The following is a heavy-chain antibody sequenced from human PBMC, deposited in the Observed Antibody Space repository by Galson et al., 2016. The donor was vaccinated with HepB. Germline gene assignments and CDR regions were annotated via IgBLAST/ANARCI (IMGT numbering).Heavy chain of an antibody. V-gene: IGHV4-31*03. D-gene: IGHD6-13*01. CDR3: AKGFHSAEGFPIDF. J-gene: IGHJ4*02. CDR2: IYYSGST. Sequence: TLSLTCSVSGGSISTGGYYWSWIRQHPGKGLEWIGHIYYSGSTSYNPSLKSRLSISVDTSKNQFSLNLTSVTAADTAVYYCAKGFHSAEGFPIDFWGQGTLVTVSS. CDR1: GGSISTGGYY.